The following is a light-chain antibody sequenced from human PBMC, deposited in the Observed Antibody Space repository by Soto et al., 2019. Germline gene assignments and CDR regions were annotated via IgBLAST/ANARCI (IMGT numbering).Light chain of an antibody. V-gene: IGKV2D-29*01. CDR2: EVS. CDR3: LQSLHFPLT. CDR1: QTLLHSNGKSY. J-gene: IGKJ4*01. Sequence: EIVMTQTPLSLSVTPGQSASISCRSSQTLLHSNGKSYLYWYLQKAGQAPQLLIYEVSKRFSGVPDRFGGSGAGTDFTLKISRVEAEDVGVYYCLQSLHFPLTFGGGTKVEIK.